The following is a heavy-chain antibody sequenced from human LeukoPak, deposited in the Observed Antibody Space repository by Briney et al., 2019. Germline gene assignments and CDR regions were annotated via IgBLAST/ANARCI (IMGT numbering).Heavy chain of an antibody. Sequence: KPSETLSLXCTVSGGSTSSGDYYWSWIRQPPEKGLEWIGYIYYSGSTYYNPSLKSRVTISVDTSKNQFSLKLSSVTAADTALYYCARGDDYYYYMDVWGKGTTVTVSS. CDR1: GGSTSSGDYY. J-gene: IGHJ6*03. CDR3: ARGDDYYYYMDV. V-gene: IGHV4-30-4*08. CDR2: IYYSGST.